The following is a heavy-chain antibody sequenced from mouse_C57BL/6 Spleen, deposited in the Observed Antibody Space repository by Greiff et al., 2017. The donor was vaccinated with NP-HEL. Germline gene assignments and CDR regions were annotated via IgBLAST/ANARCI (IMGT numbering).Heavy chain of an antibody. J-gene: IGHJ3*01. V-gene: IGHV1-80*01. CDR1: GYAFSSYW. CDR2: IYPGDGDT. D-gene: IGHD3-2*02. CDR3: GRSDSSGYAWFGY. Sequence: QVQLQQSGAELVKPGASVKISCKASGYAFSSYWMNWVKQRPGKGLEWIGQIYPGDGDTNYNGKFKGKATLTADKSSSTAYMQLSSLTSEDSAVYFCGRSDSSGYAWFGYWGKGTLVTVSA.